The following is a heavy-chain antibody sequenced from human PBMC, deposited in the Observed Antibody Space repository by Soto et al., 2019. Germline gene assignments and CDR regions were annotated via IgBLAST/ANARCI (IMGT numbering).Heavy chain of an antibody. CDR3: ARGTPVWFDP. Sequence: QVQLVQSGAEEKKPGASVKVSCKASGYTFSDYAIHWVRQAPGQRPEWMGWINAGNGNTKYSQKFQGRVTITRDTSASTAYMELSSLRSEDTAAYYCARGTPVWFDPWDQGTLVTVSS. D-gene: IGHD3-10*01. V-gene: IGHV1-3*05. CDR2: INAGNGNT. CDR1: GYTFSDYA. J-gene: IGHJ5*02.